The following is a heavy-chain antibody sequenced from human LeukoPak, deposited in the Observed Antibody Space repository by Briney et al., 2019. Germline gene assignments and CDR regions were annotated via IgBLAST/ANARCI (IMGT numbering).Heavy chain of an antibody. CDR3: ARGRYDFWSGIPYFDY. D-gene: IGHD3-3*01. CDR2: MNPNSGNT. CDR1: GGTFSSYA. J-gene: IGHJ4*02. V-gene: IGHV1-8*03. Sequence: ASVKVSCKASGGTFSSYAISWVRQAPGQGLEWMGWMNPNSGNTGYAQKFQGRVTITRNTSISTAYMELSSLRSEDTAVYYCARGRYDFWSGIPYFDYWGQGTLVTVSS.